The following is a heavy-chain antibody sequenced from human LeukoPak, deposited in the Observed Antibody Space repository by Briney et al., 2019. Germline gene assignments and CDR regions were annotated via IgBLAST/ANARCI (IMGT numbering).Heavy chain of an antibody. CDR1: GVSISSSNW. Sequence: SGTLSLTCAVSGVSISSSNWWSWVRQPPGKGLEWIGEINHSGSTNYNPSLKSRVTISVDTSKNQFSLKLSSVTAADTAVYYCARRGGNDILTGYYDYWGQGTLVTVSS. J-gene: IGHJ4*02. CDR2: INHSGST. V-gene: IGHV4-4*02. D-gene: IGHD3-9*01. CDR3: ARRGGNDILTGYYDY.